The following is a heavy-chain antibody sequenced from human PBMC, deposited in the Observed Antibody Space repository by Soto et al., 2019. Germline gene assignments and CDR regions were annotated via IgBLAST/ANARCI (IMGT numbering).Heavy chain of an antibody. D-gene: IGHD3-22*01. V-gene: IGHV3-53*01. J-gene: IGHJ3*01. CDR1: GLTLSSND. CDR3: ATRPLLPGAP. CDR2: IYSGGST. Sequence: EVQLVESGGGLIQPGGSLKLSFAASGLTLSSNDRNWVRQAPGKGLEWVSLIYSGGSTYYADSVKGRFTISRDNSKNTLYLQMSSLRAEDTAVYYCATRPLLPGAPWGQGTMVTVSS.